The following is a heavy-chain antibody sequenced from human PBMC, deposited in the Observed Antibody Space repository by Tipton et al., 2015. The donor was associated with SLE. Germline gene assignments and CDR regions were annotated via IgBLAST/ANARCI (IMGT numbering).Heavy chain of an antibody. V-gene: IGHV4-39*07. CDR3: ARGWGSYSSGWRYFYYYMDV. CDR2: IYSNGIA. Sequence: TLSLTCAISGDSIRSDIYYWGWIRQPPGKGLEWIGNIYSNGIAYYNPSLKSRLTISVDTSETEFSLRMSTVTAADTAVYYCARGWGSYSSGWRYFYYYMDVWGKGTTVTVSS. D-gene: IGHD6-19*01. J-gene: IGHJ6*03. CDR1: GDSIRSDIYY.